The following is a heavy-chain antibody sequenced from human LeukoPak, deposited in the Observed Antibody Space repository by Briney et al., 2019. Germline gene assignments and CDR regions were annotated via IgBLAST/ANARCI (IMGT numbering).Heavy chain of an antibody. J-gene: IGHJ3*02. Sequence: SETLSLTCAVYGGSFSGYYWSWIRHPPGKGLEWIGEINHSGSTNYNTCLKSRATISVDTSTNQFSLNLNSVTAAASAVYYCARADYRNAFDIWGQGTMVTVSS. D-gene: IGHD1-14*01. CDR2: INHSGST. CDR1: GGSFSGYY. CDR3: ARADYRNAFDI. V-gene: IGHV4-34*01.